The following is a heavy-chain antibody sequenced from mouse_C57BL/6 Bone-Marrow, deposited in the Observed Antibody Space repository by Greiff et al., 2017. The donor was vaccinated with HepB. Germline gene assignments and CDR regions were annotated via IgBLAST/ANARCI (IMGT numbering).Heavy chain of an antibody. CDR3: ESGRAMDY. Sequence: QVQLQQPGAELVRPGTSVKLSCKASGYTFTSYWMHWVKQRPGQGLEWIGVIDPSDSYTNYNQKFKGKATLTVDTSSSTAYMQLSSLTSEDSAVYYCESGRAMDYWGQGTSVTVSS. V-gene: IGHV1-59*01. J-gene: IGHJ4*01. CDR1: GYTFTSYW. CDR2: IDPSDSYT.